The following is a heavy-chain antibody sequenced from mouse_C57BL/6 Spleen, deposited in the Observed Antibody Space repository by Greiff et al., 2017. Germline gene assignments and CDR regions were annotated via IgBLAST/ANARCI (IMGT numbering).Heavy chain of an antibody. CDR1: GFNIKNTY. CDR3: ARERDSGNYYYAMDY. CDR2: LAPANGNT. D-gene: IGHD2-1*01. Sequence: VQLQQSVAELVRPGASVKLSCTASGFNIKNTYMHWVKQRPEQGLEWIGRLAPANGNTKYAPKFPGKATITAYTASNTAYLQLSSLTSDDTAISYCARERDSGNYYYAMDYWGQGTSVTVSS. V-gene: IGHV14-3*01. J-gene: IGHJ4*01.